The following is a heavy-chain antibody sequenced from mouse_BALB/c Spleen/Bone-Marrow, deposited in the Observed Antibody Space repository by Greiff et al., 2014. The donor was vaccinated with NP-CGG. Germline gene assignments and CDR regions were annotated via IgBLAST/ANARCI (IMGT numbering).Heavy chain of an antibody. V-gene: IGHV5-12*02. CDR2: ISNGGGST. CDR3: ARQGTLDY. J-gene: IGHJ4*01. Sequence: EVHLVESGGGLVQPGGSLKLSCATSGFTFRDYYMYWVRQTPEKRLEWVAYISNGGGSTYYPDTVKGRFTISRDNAKNTLYLQMSRVKSEDTAMYYCARQGTLDYWGQGTSVTVSS. CDR1: GFTFRDYY.